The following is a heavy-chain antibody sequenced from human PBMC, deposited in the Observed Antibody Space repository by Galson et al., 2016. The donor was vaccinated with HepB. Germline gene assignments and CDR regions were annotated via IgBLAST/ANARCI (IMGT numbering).Heavy chain of an antibody. Sequence: SETLSLTCTVSGGPIRFYYWSWIRQPPGKGLEWIGYIYYNGRTSYNPSLKSRVTISRDTSDNQFSLKLTSVTAADTAVYYCARDRAESSGYHDAFDIWGRGTAVSVSS. CDR3: ARDRAESSGYHDAFDI. CDR2: IYYNGRT. J-gene: IGHJ3*02. V-gene: IGHV4-59*01. D-gene: IGHD3-22*01. CDR1: GGPIRFYY.